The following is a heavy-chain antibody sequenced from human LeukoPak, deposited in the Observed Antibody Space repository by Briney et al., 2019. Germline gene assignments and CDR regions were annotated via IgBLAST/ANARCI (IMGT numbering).Heavy chain of an antibody. J-gene: IGHJ4*02. CDR2: IKHRGST. D-gene: IGHD5-18*01. Sequence: SETLSLTCAVYGGSFSGYYWSWIRQPPGKGLEWIGEIKHRGSTNYNPSLKSRVTISVDTSKNQFSLKLTSVTAADTAVYYCARLNTAMVEWGQGTLVTVSS. V-gene: IGHV4-34*01. CDR1: GGSFSGYY. CDR3: ARLNTAMVE.